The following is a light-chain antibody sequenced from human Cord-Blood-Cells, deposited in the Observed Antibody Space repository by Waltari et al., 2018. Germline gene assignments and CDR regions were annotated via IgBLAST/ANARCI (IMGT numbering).Light chain of an antibody. Sequence: QSALTQPASLSGSPGQSLTLPCPGTSRYVVSSYLFSWYQQHPGKAPNLMIYEGSKRPSGFSNRFSGSKSGNTASLTISGLQAEDEADYYCCSYAGSSNVVFGGGTKLTVL. CDR1: SRYVVSSYL. CDR3: CSYAGSSNVV. CDR2: EGS. V-gene: IGLV2-23*01. J-gene: IGLJ2*01.